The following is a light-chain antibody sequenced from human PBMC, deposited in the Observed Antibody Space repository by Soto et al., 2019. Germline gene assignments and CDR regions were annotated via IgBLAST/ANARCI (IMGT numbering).Light chain of an antibody. Sequence: VQRTWFPSYLSASVGDRVTITCRASQSISSYLNWYQQKPGKAPKLLIYAASSLQSGVPSRFSGSGSGTDFTLTISSLQPEDFATYYCQQSYSTPPLTFGGGTKVDIK. CDR2: AAS. CDR3: QQSYSTPPLT. V-gene: IGKV1-39*01. CDR1: QSISSY. J-gene: IGKJ4*01.